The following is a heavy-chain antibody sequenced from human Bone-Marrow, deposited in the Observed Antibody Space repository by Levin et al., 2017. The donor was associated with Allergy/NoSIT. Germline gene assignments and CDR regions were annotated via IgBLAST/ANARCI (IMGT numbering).Heavy chain of an antibody. Sequence: PGGSLRLSCAASGFTFSSYWMHWVRQAPGKGLVWVSRINSDGSSTSYADSVKGRFTISRDNAKNTLYLQMNSLRAEDTAVYYCARARYYDSSGTRDAFDIWGQGTMVTVSS. CDR3: ARARYYDSSGTRDAFDI. CDR1: GFTFSSYW. V-gene: IGHV3-74*01. J-gene: IGHJ3*02. D-gene: IGHD3-22*01. CDR2: INSDGSST.